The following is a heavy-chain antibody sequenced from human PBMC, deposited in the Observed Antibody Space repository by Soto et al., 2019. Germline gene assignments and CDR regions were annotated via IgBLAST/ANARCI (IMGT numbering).Heavy chain of an antibody. J-gene: IGHJ6*02. Sequence: SETLSLTCTVSGGSISSGDYYWSWIRQPPGKGLEWIGYIYYSGSTYYNPSLKSRVTISVDTSKNQFSLKLSSVTAADTAVYYCARGGHYDFWSGSPPYGMDVWGQGTTVTVSS. D-gene: IGHD3-3*01. CDR3: ARGGHYDFWSGSPPYGMDV. CDR2: IYYSGST. CDR1: GGSISSGDYY. V-gene: IGHV4-30-4*01.